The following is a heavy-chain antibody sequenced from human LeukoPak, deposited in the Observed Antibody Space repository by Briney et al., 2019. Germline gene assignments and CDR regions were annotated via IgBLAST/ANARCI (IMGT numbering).Heavy chain of an antibody. J-gene: IGHJ4*02. Sequence: PGGSLRLSCAASGFTFSSYEMNWVRQAPGKGLEWVSYISSSGSTIYYADSVKGRFTISRDNAKNSLYLQMNSLRAEDTAVYYCAREDFGVGHFDYWGQGTLVTVSS. CDR2: ISSSGSTI. D-gene: IGHD3-3*01. CDR3: AREDFGVGHFDY. CDR1: GFTFSSYE. V-gene: IGHV3-48*03.